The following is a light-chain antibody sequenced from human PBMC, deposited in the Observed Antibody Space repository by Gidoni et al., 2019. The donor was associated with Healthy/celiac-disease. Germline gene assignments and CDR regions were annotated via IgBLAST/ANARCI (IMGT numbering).Light chain of an antibody. CDR3: QQYGSSPQ. J-gene: IGKJ1*01. Sequence: EFVLTQSPGTLSLSPGERATLSCRASQSVSSSYLAWYQQKPGQAPRLLIYGASSRATGIPDRFSGSGSGTDFTLTISRLEPEDFAVYYCQQYGSSPQFGQGTKVEIK. CDR1: QSVSSSY. V-gene: IGKV3-20*01. CDR2: GAS.